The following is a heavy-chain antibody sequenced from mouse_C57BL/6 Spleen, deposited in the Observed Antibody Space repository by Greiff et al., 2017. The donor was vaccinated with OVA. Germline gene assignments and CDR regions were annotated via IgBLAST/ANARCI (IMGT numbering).Heavy chain of an antibody. Sequence: QVQLQQPGAELVRPGSSVKLSCKASGYTFTSYWMDWVKQTPGQGLEWIGNIYPSDSETHYNQTFKDKATLPVDKSSSTACMQLSSLPSEVSAVYYCASEGYDDNYCDYWGEGTTLTVS. D-gene: IGHD2-4*01. CDR1: GYTFTSYW. CDR3: ASEGYDDNYCDY. V-gene: IGHV1-61*01. CDR2: IYPSDSET. J-gene: IGHJ2*01.